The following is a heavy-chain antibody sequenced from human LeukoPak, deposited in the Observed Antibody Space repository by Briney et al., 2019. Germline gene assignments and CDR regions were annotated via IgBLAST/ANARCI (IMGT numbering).Heavy chain of an antibody. CDR2: ISVGAEHI. J-gene: IGHJ4*02. D-gene: IGHD3-3*01. CDR1: GFTFSIYS. V-gene: IGHV3-23*01. CDR3: ASGPPFLKYFEY. Sequence: PGGSLRLSCAASGFTFSIYSMNWVRQAPGKGLEWVSTISVGAEHIFYADSVKGRFTISRDDSNNALYLQMHSLRAEDTALYYCASGPPFLKYFEYWGQGTLVTVSS.